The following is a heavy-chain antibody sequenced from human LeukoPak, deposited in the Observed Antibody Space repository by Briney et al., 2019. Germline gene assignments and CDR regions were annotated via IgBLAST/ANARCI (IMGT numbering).Heavy chain of an antibody. Sequence: GGSLRLSCAASGFTFSSYGMHWVRQAPGKGLEWVAFIRYDGSNKYYADSVKGRFTISRDNSKNTLYLQMNSLRAEDTAVYYCAKDRMYYDFWSGYSVDAFDIWGQGTMVSVSS. D-gene: IGHD3-3*01. CDR3: AKDRMYYDFWSGYSVDAFDI. CDR1: GFTFSSYG. J-gene: IGHJ3*02. V-gene: IGHV3-30*02. CDR2: IRYDGSNK.